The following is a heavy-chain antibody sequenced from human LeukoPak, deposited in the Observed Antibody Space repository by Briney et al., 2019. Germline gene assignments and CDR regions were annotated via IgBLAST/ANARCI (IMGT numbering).Heavy chain of an antibody. J-gene: IGHJ6*02. V-gene: IGHV1-24*01. CDR2: FDPEDGET. CDR3: ATDLSGSRDLTWYGMDV. CDR1: GYTLTELS. Sequence: ASVKVPCKVSGYTLTELSMHWVRQAPGKGLEWMGGFDPEDGETIYAQKFQGRVTMTEDTSTDTAYMELSSLRSEDTAVYYCATDLSGSRDLTWYGMDVWGQGTTVTVSS. D-gene: IGHD1-26*01.